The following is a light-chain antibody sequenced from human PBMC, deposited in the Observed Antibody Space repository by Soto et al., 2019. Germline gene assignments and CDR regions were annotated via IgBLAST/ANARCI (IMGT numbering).Light chain of an antibody. V-gene: IGKV1-9*01. J-gene: IGKJ4*01. CDR1: QDIRNK. CDR2: DAF. Sequence: DIQLTQSPSFLSASVGDRVTITCRASQDIRNKLAWYQQRPGKAPNLLIYDAFTLQSGVPSRFSGSVSGTEFTLTISSLQPEDFATYYCQQLNDYPITFGGGTKVEI. CDR3: QQLNDYPIT.